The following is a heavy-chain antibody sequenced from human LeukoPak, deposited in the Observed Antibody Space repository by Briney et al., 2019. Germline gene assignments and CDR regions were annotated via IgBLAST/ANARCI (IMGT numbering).Heavy chain of an antibody. D-gene: IGHD2-2*01. J-gene: IGHJ5*02. CDR1: GGSISSYY. CDR2: IYYSGST. V-gene: IGHV4-59*01. Sequence: SETLSLTCTVSGGSISSYYWSWIRQPPGKGLEWIGYIYYSGSTNYNPSLKSRVTISVDTSKNQFSLKLSSVTAADTAVYYCARVAPAAMGWFDPWGQGTLVTVSS. CDR3: ARVAPAAMGWFDP.